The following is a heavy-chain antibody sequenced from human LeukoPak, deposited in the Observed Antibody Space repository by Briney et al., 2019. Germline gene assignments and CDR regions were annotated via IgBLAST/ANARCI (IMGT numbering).Heavy chain of an antibody. J-gene: IGHJ6*03. CDR1: GYNFPIYW. V-gene: IGHV5-51*01. Sequence: PGESLKISCQGSGYNFPIYWIGWVRQVPGQGLGWMGIIYLDDSNTIYGPSFQGQVTISADKSINTAYLGWSSLKASDTAIYYCARQGAASKYYYYYMDVWGKGTTVTVSS. CDR3: ARQGAASKYYYYYMDV. D-gene: IGHD6-13*01. CDR2: IYLDDSNT.